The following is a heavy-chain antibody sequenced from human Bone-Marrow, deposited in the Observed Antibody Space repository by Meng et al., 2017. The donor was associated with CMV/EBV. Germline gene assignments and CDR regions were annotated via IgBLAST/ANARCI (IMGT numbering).Heavy chain of an antibody. V-gene: IGHV2-5*01. Sequence: SGPTLVKPTQTLTLTCTFSVFSLSSRGVAVGWIRQPPGKALEGLALIYWNDDKRYRSSLKSRLTITKDTSKNQVVLKMTNMDPVDTATYYCAHRPRDVVVVPAANRFDPWGQGTLVTVFS. CDR3: AHRPRDVVVVPAANRFDP. CDR1: VFSLSSRGVA. J-gene: IGHJ5*01. D-gene: IGHD2-2*01. CDR2: IYWNDDK.